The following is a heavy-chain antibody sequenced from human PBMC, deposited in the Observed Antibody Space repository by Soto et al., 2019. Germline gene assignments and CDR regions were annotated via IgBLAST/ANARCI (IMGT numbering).Heavy chain of an antibody. V-gene: IGHV3-74*01. CDR3: AMDGPGIAAAGPHDAFDI. D-gene: IGHD6-13*01. CDR1: GFTFSSYW. J-gene: IGHJ3*02. CDR2: INSDGSST. Sequence: VGSLRLSCAASGFTFSSYWMHWVRQAPGKGLVWVSRINSDGSSTSYADSVKGRFTISRDNAKNTLYLQMNSLRAEDTAVYYCAMDGPGIAAAGPHDAFDIWGQGTMVTVSS.